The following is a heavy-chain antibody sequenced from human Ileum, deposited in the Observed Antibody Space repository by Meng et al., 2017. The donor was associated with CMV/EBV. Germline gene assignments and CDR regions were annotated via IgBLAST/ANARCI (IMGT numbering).Heavy chain of an antibody. CDR1: GFTFSSFS. V-gene: IGHV3-30-3*01. D-gene: IGHD2-2*01. Sequence: GGSLRLSCTASGFTFSSFSMHWGRQAPGKGLEWVAVISYDGGNEYYADSVKGRFTISRENSQNTLYLQMNSLRTDDTAVYYCARDRLPAPIALFHYWGRGMLVTVSS. CDR2: ISYDGGNE. J-gene: IGHJ4*02. CDR3: ARDRLPAPIALFHY.